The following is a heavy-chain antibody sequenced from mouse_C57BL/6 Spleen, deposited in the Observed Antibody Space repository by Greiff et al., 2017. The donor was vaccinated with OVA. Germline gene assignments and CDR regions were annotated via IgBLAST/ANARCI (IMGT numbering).Heavy chain of an antibody. CDR2: ISSGGSYT. CDR3: ARQTYYGSSYWYFDV. D-gene: IGHD1-1*01. V-gene: IGHV5-6*01. Sequence: EVMLVESGGDLVKPGGSLKLSCAASGFTFSSYGMSWVRQTPDKRLEWVATISSGGSYTYYPDSVKGRFTISRDNAKNTLYLQMSSLKSEDTAMYYCARQTYYGSSYWYFDVWGTGTTVTVSS. CDR1: GFTFSSYG. J-gene: IGHJ1*03.